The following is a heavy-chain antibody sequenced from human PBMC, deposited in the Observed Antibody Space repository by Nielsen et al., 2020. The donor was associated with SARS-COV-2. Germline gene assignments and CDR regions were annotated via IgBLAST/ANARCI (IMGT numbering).Heavy chain of an antibody. J-gene: IGHJ4*02. CDR1: GFTFSDYY. D-gene: IGHD3-10*01. V-gene: IGHV3-11*06. CDR2: ISSSSSYI. CDR3: AREPVSFGSGSNFDY. Sequence: GESLKISCAASGFTFSDYYMSWIRQAPGKGLEWVSYISSSSSYIYYADSVKGRFTISRDNAKNSLYLQMNSLRAEDTAVYYCAREPVSFGSGSNFDYWGQGTLVTVSS.